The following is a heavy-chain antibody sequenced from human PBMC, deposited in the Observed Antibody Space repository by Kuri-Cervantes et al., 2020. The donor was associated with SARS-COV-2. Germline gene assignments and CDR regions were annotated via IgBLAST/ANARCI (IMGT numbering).Heavy chain of an antibody. CDR2: ISSSSSYI. Sequence: LSLTCAASGFTFSSYSMNWVRQAPGKGLEWVSSISSSSSYIYYADSVKGRFTISRDNAKNSLYLQMNSLRAEDTAVYYCARDDSFDYWGQGALVTVSS. J-gene: IGHJ4*02. V-gene: IGHV3-21*01. CDR3: ARDDSFDY. CDR1: GFTFSSYS.